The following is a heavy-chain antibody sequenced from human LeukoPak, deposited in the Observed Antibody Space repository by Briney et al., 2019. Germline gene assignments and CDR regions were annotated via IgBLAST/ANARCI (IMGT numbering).Heavy chain of an antibody. CDR3: ARDRGAARYYYYYYMDV. J-gene: IGHJ6*03. V-gene: IGHV1-2*02. CDR2: INPNSGGT. Sequence: ASVKVSCKASGYTFTGYYMHWVRQATGQGLEWMGWINPNSGGTNYAQKFQGRVTMTRDTSISTAYMELSRLRSDDTAVYYCARDRGAARYYYYYYMDVWGKGTTVTVSS. D-gene: IGHD6-6*01. CDR1: GYTFTGYY.